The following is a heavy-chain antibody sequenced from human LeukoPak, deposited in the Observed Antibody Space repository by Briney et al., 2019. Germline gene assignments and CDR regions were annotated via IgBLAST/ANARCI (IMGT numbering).Heavy chain of an antibody. CDR1: GFTFSSYG. CDR2: ISYDGSNK. D-gene: IGHD3-22*01. Sequence: GRSLRLSCAASGFTFSSYGMHWVRQAPGKGLEWVAVISYDGSNKYYADSVKGRFTISRDNSKNTLYLQMNSLRAEDKAVYYCAKEGYYYDSSGYNYYYGMDVWGQGTTVTVSS. J-gene: IGHJ6*02. CDR3: AKEGYYYDSSGYNYYYGMDV. V-gene: IGHV3-30*18.